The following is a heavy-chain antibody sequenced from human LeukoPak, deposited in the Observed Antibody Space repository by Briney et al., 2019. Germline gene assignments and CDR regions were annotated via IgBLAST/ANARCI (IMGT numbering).Heavy chain of an antibody. CDR3: AKSSGWFGGHFDY. CDR2: ISYDGSNK. Sequence: GGSLRLSCAASGFTFSSYGMHWVRQAPGKGLEWVAVISYDGSNKYYADSVKGRFTISRDNSKNTLYLQMNGLRAEDTAVYYCAKSSGWFGGHFDYWGQGTLVTVSS. V-gene: IGHV3-30*18. J-gene: IGHJ4*02. CDR1: GFTFSSYG. D-gene: IGHD3-10*01.